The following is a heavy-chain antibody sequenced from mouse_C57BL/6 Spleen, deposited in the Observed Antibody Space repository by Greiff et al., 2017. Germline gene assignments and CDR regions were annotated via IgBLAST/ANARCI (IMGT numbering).Heavy chain of an antibody. D-gene: IGHD1-1*01. CDR3: AAITPVVATEAY. CDR1: GYTFTSYW. J-gene: IGHJ3*01. V-gene: IGHV1-50*01. Sequence: QVQLQQPGAELVKPGASVKLSCKASGYTFTSYWVPWVNQRPGQGLEWIGEIDTSYSSTNYNQKFKGKATLTVDPSSSTAYLQLSSLTSADSAVDYCAAITPVVATEAYWGQGTLVTVSA. CDR2: IDTSYSST.